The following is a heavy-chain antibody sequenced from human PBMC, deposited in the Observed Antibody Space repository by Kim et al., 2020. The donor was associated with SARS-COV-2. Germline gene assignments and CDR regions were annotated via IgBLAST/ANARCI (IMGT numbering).Heavy chain of an antibody. CDR3: ARYNWAAMDHYFDY. J-gene: IGHJ4*02. D-gene: IGHD1-1*01. Sequence: SETLSLTCTVSGGSISSSSYYWGWIRQPPGKGLEWIGSIYYSGSTYYNPSLKSRVTISVDTSKNQFSLKLSSVTAADTAVYYCARYNWAAMDHYFDYWGQGTLVTVSS. V-gene: IGHV4-39*01. CDR2: IYYSGST. CDR1: GGSISSSSYY.